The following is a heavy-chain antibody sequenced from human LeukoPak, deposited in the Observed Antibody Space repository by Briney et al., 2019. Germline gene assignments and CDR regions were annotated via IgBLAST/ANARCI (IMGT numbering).Heavy chain of an antibody. J-gene: IGHJ3*02. D-gene: IGHD1-26*01. V-gene: IGHV3-23*01. CDR2: ISGGGGNT. CDR3: GKNRYSGSLSPFDI. Sequence: SGGSLRLSCAASKFAFSSYAMSWVRQAPGKGLEWVSAISGGGGNTYYADSVKGRFTISRVNSKNTLYLQMNSLRAEDTAVYYCGKNRYSGSLSPFDIWGQGTMVTVSS. CDR1: KFAFSSYA.